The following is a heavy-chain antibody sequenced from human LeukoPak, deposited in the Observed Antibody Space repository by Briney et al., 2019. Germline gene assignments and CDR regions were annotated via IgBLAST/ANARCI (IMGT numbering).Heavy chain of an antibody. CDR1: GESFNNHY. V-gene: IGHV4-34*01. Sequence: SETLSLTCGVCGESFNNHYWNWIRQPPGTGPQWIVEINHSGRTDYNPSLKSRVTISVDTSKNQFSLKLSSVTAADTAVYYCARQGRFSSGWAFDYWGQGTLVTVPS. D-gene: IGHD6-19*01. J-gene: IGHJ4*02. CDR2: INHSGRT. CDR3: ARQGRFSSGWAFDY.